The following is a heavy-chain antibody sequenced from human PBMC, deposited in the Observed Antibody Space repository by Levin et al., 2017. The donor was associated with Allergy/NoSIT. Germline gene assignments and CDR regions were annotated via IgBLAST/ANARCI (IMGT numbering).Heavy chain of an antibody. CDR2: IYYDGSKK. J-gene: IGHJ4*02. Sequence: TGESLKISCAASGFTFGNYGMHWVRQAPGKGPEWVAVIYYDGSKKYYLDSVKGRFTISRDNSKNTLYLQMDSLRVEDTAVYYCARGAPLRVTKGFDYWGQGTLATVSS. V-gene: IGHV3-33*01. CDR1: GFTFGNYG. CDR3: ARGAPLRVTKGFDY. D-gene: IGHD4-17*01.